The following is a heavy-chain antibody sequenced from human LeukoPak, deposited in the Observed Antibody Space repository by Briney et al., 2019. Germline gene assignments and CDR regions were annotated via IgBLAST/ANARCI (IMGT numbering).Heavy chain of an antibody. CDR3: ARYESYTSGWSPPYYYYYGMDV. D-gene: IGHD6-19*01. Sequence: SETLSLTCTVSGGSISSYYRSWIRQPPGKGLEWSGYIYYGGSTNYNPSLKSRFTISVDTSKNQFSLKLSSVSAADTAVYYCARYESYTSGWSPPYYYYYGMDVWGQGTTVTVSS. CDR2: IYYGGST. J-gene: IGHJ6*02. V-gene: IGHV4-59*01. CDR1: GGSISSYY.